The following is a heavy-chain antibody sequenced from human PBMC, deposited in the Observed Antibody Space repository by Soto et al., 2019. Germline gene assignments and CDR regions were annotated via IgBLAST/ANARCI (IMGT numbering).Heavy chain of an antibody. CDR2: IRNDTNNK. CDR3: AKGGAPIVVVLN. J-gene: IGHJ4*02. Sequence: PGGSLRLSCAASGFTFSSYGMHWVRQAPGKGLEWVAAIRNDTNNKYYADSVKGRFTISRDNAKNSLYLQMNSLRAEDTAVYYCAKGGAPIVVVLNWGQGTLVTVSS. V-gene: IGHV3-30*02. D-gene: IGHD3-22*01. CDR1: GFTFSSYG.